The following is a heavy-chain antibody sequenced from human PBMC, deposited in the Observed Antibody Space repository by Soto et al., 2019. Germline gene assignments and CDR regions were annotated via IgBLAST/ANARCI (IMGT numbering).Heavy chain of an antibody. Sequence: GGSLRLSCAASGFTFSSYWMSWVRQAPGKGLEWVANVKQDGSEKYYVDSVKGRFTISRDNAKNSLYLQMNSLRAEDTAVYYCAGTPYRYTFDYWGQGTLVTVSS. CDR2: VKQDGSEK. CDR3: AGTPYRYTFDY. J-gene: IGHJ4*02. CDR1: GFTFSSYW. V-gene: IGHV3-7*01. D-gene: IGHD3-16*02.